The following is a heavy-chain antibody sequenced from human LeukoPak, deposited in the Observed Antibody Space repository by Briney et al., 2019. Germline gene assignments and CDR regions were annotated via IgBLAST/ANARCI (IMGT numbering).Heavy chain of an antibody. D-gene: IGHD6-6*01. CDR3: VREYSSSSGRAFDM. J-gene: IGHJ3*02. CDR1: GFTFSSYW. V-gene: IGHV3-74*01. CDR2: ISTDGGST. Sequence: GGSLRLSCAASGFTFSSYWLHWVRQAPGKGLVWVSRISTDGGSTNSADSVKGRLTISRDNAKNTLYLQMNSLRAEDTAVYYCVREYSSSSGRAFDMWGQGTMVTVSP.